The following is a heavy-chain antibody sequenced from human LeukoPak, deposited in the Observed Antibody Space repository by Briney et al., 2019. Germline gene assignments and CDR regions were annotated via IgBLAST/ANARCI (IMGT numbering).Heavy chain of an antibody. J-gene: IGHJ6*02. CDR1: GGSISSSSYY. Sequence: SETLSLTCTVSGGSISSSSYYWGWIRQPPGKGLEWIGSIYYSGSTYYNPSLKSRVTISVDTSKNQFSLKLSSVTAADTAVYYCARDRGAAGISYYYYGMDVWGQGTTVTVSS. CDR3: ARDRGAAGISYYYYGMDV. CDR2: IYYSGST. D-gene: IGHD6-13*01. V-gene: IGHV4-39*07.